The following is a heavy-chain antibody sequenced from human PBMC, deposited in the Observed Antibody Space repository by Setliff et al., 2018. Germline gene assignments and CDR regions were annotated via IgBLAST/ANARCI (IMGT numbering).Heavy chain of an antibody. CDR1: GGSISSGSDY. CDR3: ARAISGWYSAHYYYMDV. J-gene: IGHJ6*03. D-gene: IGHD6-19*01. Sequence: SLTCSVSGGSISSGSDYWTWIRQPAGKGLGWIGHTYTRGITNYNPSLKSRVTISVDTSKNQFSLKVTSVTAADTAVYYCARAISGWYSAHYYYMDVWGKGTAVTVS. CDR2: TYTRGIT. V-gene: IGHV4-61*09.